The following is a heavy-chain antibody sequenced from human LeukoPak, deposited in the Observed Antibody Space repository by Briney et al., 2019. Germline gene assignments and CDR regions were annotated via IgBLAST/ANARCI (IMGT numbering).Heavy chain of an antibody. CDR3: AKDDVWGSYRATSFDY. CDR2: ISGSGGST. J-gene: IGHJ4*02. CDR1: GFTFSSYA. V-gene: IGHV3-23*01. Sequence: GVSLRLSCAASGFTFSSYAMSWVRQAPGKGLEWVSAISGSGGSTYYADSVKGRFTISRDNSKNTLYLQMNSLRAEDTAVYYCAKDDVWGSYRATSFDYWGQGTLVTVSS. D-gene: IGHD3-16*02.